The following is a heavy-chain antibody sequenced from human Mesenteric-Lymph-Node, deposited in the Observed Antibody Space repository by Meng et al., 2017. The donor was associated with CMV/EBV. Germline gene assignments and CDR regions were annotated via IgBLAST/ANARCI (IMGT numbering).Heavy chain of an antibody. D-gene: IGHD6-13*01. CDR2: IYYSGST. CDR3: ARVRAGSWDY. Sequence: SETLSLTCTVSGGSISSYYWGWIRQPPGKGLEWIGTIYYSGSTSYNPSLKSRVTISLDTSKNQFSLKLRSGTAADTAMYYCARVRAGSWDYWGQGTLVTVSS. V-gene: IGHV4-39*07. J-gene: IGHJ4*02. CDR1: GGSISSYY.